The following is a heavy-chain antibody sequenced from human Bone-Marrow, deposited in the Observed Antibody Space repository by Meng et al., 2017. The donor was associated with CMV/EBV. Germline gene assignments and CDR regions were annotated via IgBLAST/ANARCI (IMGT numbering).Heavy chain of an antibody. J-gene: IGHJ3*02. Sequence: GGSLRLSCAASEFTFSSYAMHWVRQAPGKGLEWVANIQPDGSEGYFLESVKGRFTVSRDDAKNSVYLQMNSLRAEDTAIYYCLRGRDGFDIWGQGTMVTVSS. V-gene: IGHV3-7*01. CDR2: IQPDGSEG. CDR1: EFTFSSYA. CDR3: LRGRDGFDI.